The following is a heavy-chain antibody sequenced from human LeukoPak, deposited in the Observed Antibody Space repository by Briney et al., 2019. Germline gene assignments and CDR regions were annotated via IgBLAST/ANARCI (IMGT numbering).Heavy chain of an antibody. V-gene: IGHV5-51*01. CDR2: INPGDSDT. CDR3: VLYDDSGHVPK. CDR1: EYGFTSHW. J-gene: IGHJ4*02. Sequence: GESLKISCKGSEYGFTSHWIGWVRRMPGKGLEWMGFINPGDSDTRYSPPFQGQVTISADKSISTAYLQWSSLKASDTAMYYCVLYDDSGHVPKWGQGTLVTVSS. D-gene: IGHD3-22*01.